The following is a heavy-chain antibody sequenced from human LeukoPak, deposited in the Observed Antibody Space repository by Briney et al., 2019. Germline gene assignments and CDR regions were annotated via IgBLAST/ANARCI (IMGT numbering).Heavy chain of an antibody. V-gene: IGHV3-7*04. CDR1: GFTFSNFW. J-gene: IGHJ4*02. CDR2: IKQDETEK. Sequence: PGGSLRLSCTASGFTFSNFWMGWVRQAPGKGLEWVANIKQDETEKFYLGSVKGRFTISRDNAKNSLYLQMNSLRAEDTAIYYCTRVGYIDEGIDCWGQGTLVTVSS. CDR3: TRVGYIDEGIDC. D-gene: IGHD5-24*01.